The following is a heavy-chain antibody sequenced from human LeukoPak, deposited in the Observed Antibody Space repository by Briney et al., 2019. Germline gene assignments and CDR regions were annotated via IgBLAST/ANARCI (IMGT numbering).Heavy chain of an antibody. J-gene: IGHJ4*02. CDR1: GGSISSYY. Sequence: SETLSLTCTVSGGSISSYYWSWIRQPPGKGLEWSGYIYYIGSTNYNPSTNYNPSLKSRVTTSVDTSKNQFSLKLSSVTAADTAVYYCARHQDPGHSYGKFDYWGQGTLVTVSS. CDR2: IYYIGST. V-gene: IGHV4-59*01. CDR3: ARHQDPGHSYGKFDY. D-gene: IGHD5-18*01.